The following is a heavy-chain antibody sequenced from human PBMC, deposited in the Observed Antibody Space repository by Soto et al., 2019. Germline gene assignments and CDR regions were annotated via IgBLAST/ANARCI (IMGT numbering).Heavy chain of an antibody. CDR2: IDPSDSQT. V-gene: IGHV5-10-1*01. CDR3: ARQIYDSDTGPNFQYYFDS. J-gene: IGHJ4*02. CDR1: GYSFAGYW. D-gene: IGHD3-22*01. Sequence: GESLKISCKGSGYSFAGYWITWVRQKPGKGLEWMGRIDPSDSQTYYSPSFRGHVTISVTKSITTVFLQWSSLRASDTSMYYCARQIYDSDTGPNFQYYFDSWGQGTPVTVSS.